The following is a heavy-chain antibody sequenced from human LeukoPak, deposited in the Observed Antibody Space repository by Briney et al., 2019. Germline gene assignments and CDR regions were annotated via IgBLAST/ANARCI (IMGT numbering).Heavy chain of an antibody. J-gene: IGHJ6*04. CDR3: ARGGYDSSFGMDV. CDR1: GGSISSGGYF. Sequence: SQTLSLTCAVSGGSISSGGYFWSWIRQPPGKGLEWIGYIYHSGSTYYNPSLKSRVTISVDRSKNQFSLKLSSVTAADTAVYYCARGGYDSSFGMDVWGKGTTVTVSS. D-gene: IGHD5-12*01. V-gene: IGHV4-30-2*01. CDR2: IYHSGST.